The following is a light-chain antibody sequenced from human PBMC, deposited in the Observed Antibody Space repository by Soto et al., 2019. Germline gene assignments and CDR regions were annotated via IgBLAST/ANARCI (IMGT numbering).Light chain of an antibody. Sequence: QSVLTQPASVSGSPGQPITISCTGTSSDVGGYNYVSWYQQHPGKAPKLMIYEVSNRPSGVSNRFSGSKSGNTASLTISGLQAEDEADYYCSSYTSSSTLSFGTGTKVTV. CDR1: SSDVGGYNY. CDR3: SSYTSSSTLS. J-gene: IGLJ1*01. CDR2: EVS. V-gene: IGLV2-14*01.